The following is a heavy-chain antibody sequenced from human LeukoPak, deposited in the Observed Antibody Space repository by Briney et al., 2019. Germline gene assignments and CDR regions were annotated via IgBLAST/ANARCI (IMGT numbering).Heavy chain of an antibody. CDR3: ARDRLVFPNAFDT. D-gene: IGHD2-21*01. Sequence: GGSLRLSCAASGFTFSSYSMNWVRQAPGKGLEWVSSISSSSSSYIYYADSVKGRFTISRDNAKNSLYLQMNSLRAEDTAVYYCARDRLVFPNAFDTWGQGTMVTVSS. V-gene: IGHV3-21*01. CDR2: ISSSSSSYI. CDR1: GFTFSSYS. J-gene: IGHJ3*02.